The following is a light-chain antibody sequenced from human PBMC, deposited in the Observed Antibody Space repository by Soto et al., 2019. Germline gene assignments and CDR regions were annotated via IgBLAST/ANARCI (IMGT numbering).Light chain of an antibody. Sequence: DIQMTQSPSTLSASVGDRVTITCRASQSISSWLAWYQQKPGKAPKLLNYKASSLESGVPSRFSGGGSGTEFTLSIISLQPDDFATYYCQQYNSLWTFGQGTKVEIK. CDR1: QSISSW. V-gene: IGKV1-5*03. J-gene: IGKJ1*01. CDR2: KAS. CDR3: QQYNSLWT.